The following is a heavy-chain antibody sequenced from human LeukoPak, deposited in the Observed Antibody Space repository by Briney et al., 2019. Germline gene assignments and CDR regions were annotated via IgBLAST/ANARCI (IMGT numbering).Heavy chain of an antibody. V-gene: IGHV3-21*01. J-gene: IGHJ4*02. Sequence: RGGSLRLSCAASGFTFSSYSMNWVRQAPGKGLEWVSSISSSSYIYYGDSVKGRFTISRDNAKDSLYLQMNSLRAEDTAVYYCARDYEIYWGQGTLVTVSS. CDR2: ISSSSYI. D-gene: IGHD5-12*01. CDR1: GFTFSSYS. CDR3: ARDYEIY.